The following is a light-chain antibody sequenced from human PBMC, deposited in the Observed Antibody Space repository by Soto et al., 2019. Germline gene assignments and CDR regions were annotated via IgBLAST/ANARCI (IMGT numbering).Light chain of an antibody. CDR2: LGS. CDR1: QSLLHSNGCNY. J-gene: IGKJ4*01. V-gene: IGKV2-28*01. CDR3: MQALQTPRT. Sequence: DIVMTQSPLSLPVTPGEPASISCGSSQSLLHSNGCNYLDWYLQKPGQSPQLLIYLGSNRASGVPDRFSGSGSGTDFTLKISRVEAEDVGVYYCMQALQTPRTFGGGTKVEIK.